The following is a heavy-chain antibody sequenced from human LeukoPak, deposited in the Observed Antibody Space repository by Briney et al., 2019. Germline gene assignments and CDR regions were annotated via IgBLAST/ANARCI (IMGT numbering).Heavy chain of an antibody. D-gene: IGHD6-19*01. CDR2: IKQDGSEQ. V-gene: IGHV3-7*01. CDR3: ATDRYSSGWYDYFDY. J-gene: IGHJ4*02. Sequence: GGSLRLSCAASGFTCSSYWMSWVRQAPGKGLEGVANIKQDGSEQYYVDSVKGRFTTSRDNAKNSLYLQMNSLRAEDPALYYCATDRYSSGWYDYFDYWGQGTLVTVSS. CDR1: GFTCSSYW.